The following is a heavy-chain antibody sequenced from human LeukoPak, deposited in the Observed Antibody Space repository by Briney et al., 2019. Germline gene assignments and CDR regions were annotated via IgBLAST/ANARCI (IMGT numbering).Heavy chain of an antibody. D-gene: IGHD6-19*01. J-gene: IGHJ4*02. Sequence: GGSLRLSCAASGFTFSSYAMHWVRQAPGKGLVWVSRINSDRSSANYADSVKGRFTFSRDNAKNTLYLQMNSLRAEDTAVYYCAREGSGWYHIDYWGQGTLVTVSS. CDR2: INSDRSSA. CDR1: GFTFSSYA. CDR3: AREGSGWYHIDY. V-gene: IGHV3-74*01.